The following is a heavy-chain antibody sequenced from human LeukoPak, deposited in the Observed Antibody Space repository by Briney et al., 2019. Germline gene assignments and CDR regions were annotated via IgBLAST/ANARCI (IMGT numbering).Heavy chain of an antibody. CDR2: IKQDGSEK. CDR3: ARDDCSSISCYHDWFDP. Sequence: GGSLRLSCAASGFTFSSYWMSWVRQAPGKGLEWVANIKQDGSEKYYVDSVKGRFTISRDNAKNSLYLQMNSLRAEDTAVYYCARDDCSSISCYHDWFDPWGQGTLVTVSS. V-gene: IGHV3-7*01. CDR1: GFTFSSYW. J-gene: IGHJ5*02. D-gene: IGHD2-2*01.